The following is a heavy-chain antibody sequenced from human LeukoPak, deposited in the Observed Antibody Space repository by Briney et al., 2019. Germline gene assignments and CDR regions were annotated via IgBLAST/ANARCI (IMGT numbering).Heavy chain of an antibody. J-gene: IGHJ3*02. V-gene: IGHV3-74*01. CDR3: ATGHYYDSSGYYPLPDAFDI. CDR1: GFTLSSYW. D-gene: IGHD3-22*01. Sequence: PGGSLRLSCAASGFTLSSYWMHWVRPAPGKGLVWVSRVNSDGSSTNYADSVKGRFTISRDNAKNILYLQMNSLRAEDTAVYHCATGHYYDSSGYYPLPDAFDIWGQGTMVTVSS. CDR2: VNSDGSST.